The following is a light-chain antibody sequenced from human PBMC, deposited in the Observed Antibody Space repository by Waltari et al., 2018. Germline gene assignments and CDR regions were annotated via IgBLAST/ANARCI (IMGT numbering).Light chain of an antibody. Sequence: QSVLTQPPSASGTPGQRLTISCSCSSSNLGSHYTYWYQQLPGTAPKLLINRNNQRPSGVPARFSGSKSGTSASLAISGLRSGDEADYYCAAWDDSLRGWVFGGGTKLTVL. CDR2: RNN. CDR3: AAWDDSLRGWV. CDR1: SSNLGSHY. V-gene: IGLV1-47*01. J-gene: IGLJ3*02.